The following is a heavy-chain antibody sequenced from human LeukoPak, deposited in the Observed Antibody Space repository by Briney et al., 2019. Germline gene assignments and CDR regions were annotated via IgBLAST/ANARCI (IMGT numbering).Heavy chain of an antibody. V-gene: IGHV4-30-2*01. CDR2: IYHSGST. Sequence: SETLSLTCTVSGGSISSGGYYWSWIRQPPGKGLEWIGYIYHSGSTYYNPSLKSRVTISVDRSKNQFSLKLSSVTAADTAVYYCARDRADIVVDPGWFDPWGQGTLVTVSS. CDR3: ARDRADIVVDPGWFDP. CDR1: GGSISSGGYY. J-gene: IGHJ5*02. D-gene: IGHD2-2*01.